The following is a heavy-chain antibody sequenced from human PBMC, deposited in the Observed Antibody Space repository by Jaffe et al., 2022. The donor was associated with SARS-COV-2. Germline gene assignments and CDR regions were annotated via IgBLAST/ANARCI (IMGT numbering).Heavy chain of an antibody. Sequence: EVQLVESGGGLVQPGGSLRLSCAASGFTFSSHWMTWVRQAPGKGLEWVANIKQDGSQMYYVDSVKGRFTISRDNSKNSLYLQINSLRAEDTAVYYCARNGGDGYTPVDYWGQGTLVTVSA. CDR2: IKQDGSQM. CDR3: ARNGGDGYTPVDY. J-gene: IGHJ4*02. V-gene: IGHV3-7*01. D-gene: IGHD3-16*01. CDR1: GFTFSSHW.